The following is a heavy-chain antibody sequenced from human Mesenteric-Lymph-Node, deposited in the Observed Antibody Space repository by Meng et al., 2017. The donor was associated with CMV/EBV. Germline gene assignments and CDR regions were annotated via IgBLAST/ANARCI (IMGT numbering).Heavy chain of an antibody. V-gene: IGHV4-34*01. CDR2: INHSGST. CDR1: GGSFRCYY. CDR3: ARGSSYDILTGYFDY. D-gene: IGHD3-9*01. Sequence: KPSETPSVTCPVYGGSFRCYYWNWIRQSPEKGLEWIGEINHSGSTTYNPSFTSRIIISVDTSTNQISLNMSSVTAADTAVYYCARGSSYDILTGYFDYWGQGALVTVSS. J-gene: IGHJ4*02.